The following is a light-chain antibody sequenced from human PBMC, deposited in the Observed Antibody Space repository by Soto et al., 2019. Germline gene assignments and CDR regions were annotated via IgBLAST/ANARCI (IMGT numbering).Light chain of an antibody. V-gene: IGKV3-11*01. CDR3: QQRSNWPPIT. Sequence: EIVLTQSPATLSLSPGERATLSCRASQRVSSYLAWYQQKPGQAPRLLIYDASNRATGIPARFSGSGSGTDFTLTISSLEPEDFAVDYCQQRSNWPPITFGQGTRLEIK. J-gene: IGKJ5*01. CDR2: DAS. CDR1: QRVSSY.